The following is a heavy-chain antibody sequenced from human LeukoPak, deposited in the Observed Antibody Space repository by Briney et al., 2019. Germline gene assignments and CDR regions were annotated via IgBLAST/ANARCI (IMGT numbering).Heavy chain of an antibody. J-gene: IGHJ5*02. CDR2: IYPGDSDT. CDR1: GYSFTSYW. Sequence: ESLKISCKGSGYSFTSYWMGWVRQMPGKGLEWMWIIYPGDSDTRYSPSFQRQVTISADKSISTAYLQWSSLKASDTAMYYCARQGFNTRAYAGNWFDPWGQGTLVTVSS. D-gene: IGHD3-16*01. V-gene: IGHV5-51*01. CDR3: ARQGFNTRAYAGNWFDP.